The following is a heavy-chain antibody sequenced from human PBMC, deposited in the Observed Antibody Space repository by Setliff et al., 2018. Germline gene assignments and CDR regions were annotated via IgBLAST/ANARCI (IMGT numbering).Heavy chain of an antibody. V-gene: IGHV5-51*01. CDR3: ARHLNYYGSGAYYYYGMDV. CDR2: IYPGDSDT. J-gene: IGHJ6*02. CDR1: GYSFTSYW. D-gene: IGHD3-10*01. Sequence: GESLKISCKGSGYSFTSYWIGWVRQMPGKGLEWMGIIYPGDSDTRYSPSFQGQVTISADKSISTAYLQWSSLKASDTAMYYCARHLNYYGSGAYYYYGMDVWGQGTTVTVSS.